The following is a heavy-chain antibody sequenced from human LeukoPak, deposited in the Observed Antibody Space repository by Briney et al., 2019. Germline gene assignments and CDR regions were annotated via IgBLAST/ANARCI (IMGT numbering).Heavy chain of an antibody. J-gene: IGHJ5*02. V-gene: IGHV1-3*01. CDR3: AREGSAVATYNWFDP. Sequence: ASVKVSYKASGYTFTSYAMHWVRQAPGQRLEWMGWINAGNGNTKYSQKFQGRVTITRDTSASTAYMELRSLRSDDTAVYYCAREGSAVATYNWFDPWGQGTLVTVSS. CDR2: INAGNGNT. CDR1: GYTFTSYA. D-gene: IGHD5-12*01.